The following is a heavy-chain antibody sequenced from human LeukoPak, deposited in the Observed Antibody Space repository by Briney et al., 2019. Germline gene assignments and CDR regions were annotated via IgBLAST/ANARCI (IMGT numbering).Heavy chain of an antibody. Sequence: PSETLSLTCTVSGYSISSGYYWGWIRQPPGKGLEWVANIKQDGSEKYYVDSVKGRFTISRDNAKNSLYLQMNSLRAEDTAVYYCAKDADSAMVNFDSWGQGALVTVSS. J-gene: IGHJ4*02. V-gene: IGHV3-7*01. D-gene: IGHD5-18*01. CDR3: AKDADSAMVNFDS. CDR2: IKQDGSEK. CDR1: GYSISSGYY.